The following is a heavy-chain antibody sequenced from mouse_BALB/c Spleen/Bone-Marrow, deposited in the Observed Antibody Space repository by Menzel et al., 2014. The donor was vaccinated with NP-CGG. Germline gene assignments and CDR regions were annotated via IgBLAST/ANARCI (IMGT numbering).Heavy chain of an antibody. V-gene: IGHV14-4*02. CDR3: NGGYYEAWIAY. D-gene: IGHD2-3*01. CDR1: GFNIKDYY. Sequence: EVQLHQSGAELVRSGASVKLSCTASGFNIKDYYMHWVKQRPEQGLEWIGWIDPENGDTEYAPKFQGKATMTADTSSNTAYLQLSSLTSEDTAVYYCNGGYYEAWIAYWGQGTLVTVS. J-gene: IGHJ3*01. CDR2: IDPENGDT.